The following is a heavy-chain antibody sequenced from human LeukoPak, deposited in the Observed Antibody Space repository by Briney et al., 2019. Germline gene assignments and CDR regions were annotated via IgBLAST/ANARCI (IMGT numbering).Heavy chain of an antibody. CDR1: GFTFSSYW. CDR3: AKDSSSGSLDI. J-gene: IGHJ3*02. Sequence: GGSLRLSCAASGFTFSSYWMSWVRQAPGKGLEWVANIKQDGSEKYYVDSVKGRFTISRDNSKNSLYLQMNSLRTEDTALYYCAKDSSSGSLDIWGQGTMVTVSS. D-gene: IGHD3-22*01. CDR2: IKQDGSEK. V-gene: IGHV3-7*03.